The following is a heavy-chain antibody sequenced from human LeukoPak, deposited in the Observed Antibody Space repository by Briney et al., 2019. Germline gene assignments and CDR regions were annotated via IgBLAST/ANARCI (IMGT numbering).Heavy chain of an antibody. J-gene: IGHJ4*02. CDR2: IYPGDSDT. V-gene: IGHV5-51*01. CDR3: ARHTLPPKLLPDY. D-gene: IGHD2-15*01. CDR1: GCSFTSYW. Sequence: GESLKISCKGSGCSFTSYWIGWVRQMPGKGLEWMGIIYPGDSDTRYSPSFQGQVTISADKSISTAYLQWSSLKASDTAMYYCARHTLPPKLLPDYWGQGTLVTVSS.